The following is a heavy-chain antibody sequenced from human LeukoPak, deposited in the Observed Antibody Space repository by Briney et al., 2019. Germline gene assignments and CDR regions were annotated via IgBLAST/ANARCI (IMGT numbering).Heavy chain of an antibody. Sequence: SETLSLTCTVSGYSISSGYYWGWIRQPPGKGLEWIGSIYHSGSTYYNPSLESRVTISVDTSKNQFSLKLSSVTAADTAVYYCARRVGATNPYFDYWGQGTLVTVSS. V-gene: IGHV4-38-2*02. J-gene: IGHJ4*02. CDR3: ARRVGATNPYFDY. D-gene: IGHD1-26*01. CDR2: IYHSGST. CDR1: GYSISSGYY.